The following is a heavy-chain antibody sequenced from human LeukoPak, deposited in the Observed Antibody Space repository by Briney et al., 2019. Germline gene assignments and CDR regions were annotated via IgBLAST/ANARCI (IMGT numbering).Heavy chain of an antibody. CDR1: EFTFSSYG. D-gene: IGHD1-26*01. V-gene: IGHV3-23*01. CDR3: AKDASVGATGEIDY. CDR2: ISGSGGST. J-gene: IGHJ4*02. Sequence: GGTLRLSCAASEFTFSSYGMSWVRQAPGKGLEWVSAISGSGGSTYYADSVKGRFTISRDNSKNTLYLQMNSLRAEDTAVYYCAKDASVGATGEIDYWGQGTLVTVSS.